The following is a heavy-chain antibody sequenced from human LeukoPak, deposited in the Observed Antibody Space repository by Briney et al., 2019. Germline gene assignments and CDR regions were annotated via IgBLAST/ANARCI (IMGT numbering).Heavy chain of an antibody. CDR3: AKDGGYFDWLFPLDY. CDR1: GFTFSSYG. J-gene: IGHJ4*02. Sequence: PGGSLRLSCAASGFTFSSYGMHWVRQAPGKGLEWVAFIRYDGSNKYYADSVKGRFTISRDNSKNTLYLQMNSPRAEDTAVYYCAKDGGYFDWLFPLDYWGQGTLVTVSS. D-gene: IGHD3-9*01. CDR2: IRYDGSNK. V-gene: IGHV3-30*02.